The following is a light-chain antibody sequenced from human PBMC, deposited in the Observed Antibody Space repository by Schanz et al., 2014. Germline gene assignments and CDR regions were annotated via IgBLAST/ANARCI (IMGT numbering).Light chain of an antibody. CDR2: TNN. CDR1: SSNIGSNT. J-gene: IGLJ3*02. CDR3: AAWDDSLNGWV. V-gene: IGLV1-44*01. Sequence: QSVLTQPPSASGTPGQRVTISCSGRSSNIGSNTVNWYQQLPGTAPKLLIHTNNQRPSGVPDRFSGSKSGTSASLAISGLQSEDEGDFHCAAWDDSLNGWVFGGGTKLTVL.